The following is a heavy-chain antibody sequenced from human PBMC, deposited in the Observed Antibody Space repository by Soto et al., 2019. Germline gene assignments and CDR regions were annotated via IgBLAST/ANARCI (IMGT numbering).Heavy chain of an antibody. CDR1: GEPMTGGYY. J-gene: IGHJ4*02. D-gene: IGHD2-15*01. CDR2: IYYGGTT. V-gene: IGHV4-38-2*01. Sequence: SETLSLTCDVSGEPMTGGYYWGWIWQSPGKGLEWIGSIYYGGTTYYNPSLRSRLAISIDTSKNQFSLRLSSVTAADTALYYCARGWYYFDFWGQGTMVTVSS. CDR3: ARGWYYFDF.